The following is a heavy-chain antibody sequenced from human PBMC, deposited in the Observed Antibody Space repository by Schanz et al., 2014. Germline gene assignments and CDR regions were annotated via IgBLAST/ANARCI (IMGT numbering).Heavy chain of an antibody. J-gene: IGHJ3*02. CDR3: ARVMSGNYFGAFDI. D-gene: IGHD4-4*01. CDR1: GFTFSDYY. Sequence: QVQLVESGGGLVKPGGSLRLSCAASGFTFSDYYMSWIRQAPGKGLEWVSYISNSGTTIYYADSVKGRFTISRDNAKNSLYLRMTSLRAEDTAVYYCARVMSGNYFGAFDIWGQGTMVTVSS. CDR2: ISNSGTTI. V-gene: IGHV3-11*04.